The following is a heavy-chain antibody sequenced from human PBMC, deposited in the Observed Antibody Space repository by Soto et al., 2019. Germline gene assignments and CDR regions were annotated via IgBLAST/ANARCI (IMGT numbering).Heavy chain of an antibody. CDR2: ISGSGGSI. J-gene: IGHJ4*02. Sequence: GGSLRLSCAASGFTFSSYAMSWVRQAPGKGLEWVSAISGSGGSIGYADSVKGRFTISRDNAKNSLFLQMNSLRAEDTALYYCAKDWDNYGENPGGFHSWGQGILVTVSS. CDR1: GFTFSSYA. CDR3: AKDWDNYGENPGGFHS. V-gene: IGHV3-23*01. D-gene: IGHD4-17*01.